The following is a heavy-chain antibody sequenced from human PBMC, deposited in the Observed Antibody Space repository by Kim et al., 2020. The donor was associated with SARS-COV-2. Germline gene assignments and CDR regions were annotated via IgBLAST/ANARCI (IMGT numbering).Heavy chain of an antibody. V-gene: IGHV1-18*01. D-gene: IGHD3-9*01. Sequence: ASVKVSCKTSGYTFTTHGISWVRQAPGQGLEWVAWISTYSCDKNYAQKFQGRVAMTTDRSTSTVYMELRSLRSDDTAIYYCARDWFCRRRDSDCLDCFDP. CDR1: GYTFTTHG. J-gene: IGHJ5*02. CDR3: ARDWFCRRRDSDCLDCFDP. CDR2: ISTYSCDK.